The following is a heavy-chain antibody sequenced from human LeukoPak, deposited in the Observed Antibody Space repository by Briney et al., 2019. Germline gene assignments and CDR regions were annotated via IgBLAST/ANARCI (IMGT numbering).Heavy chain of an antibody. CDR1: GYTFTGYY. V-gene: IGHV1-2*02. D-gene: IGHD2-2*01. Sequence: ASVKVSCKASGYTFTGYYMHWVRQAPGQGLEWVGWINPNSGGTNYAQKFQGRVTMTRDTSISTAYMELSRLRSDDTAVYYCARFGVVVVPAYFRSYNWFDPWGQGTLVTVSS. J-gene: IGHJ5*02. CDR2: INPNSGGT. CDR3: ARFGVVVVPAYFRSYNWFDP.